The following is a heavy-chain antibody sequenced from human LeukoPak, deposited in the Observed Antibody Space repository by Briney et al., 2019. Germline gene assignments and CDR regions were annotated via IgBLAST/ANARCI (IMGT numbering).Heavy chain of an antibody. J-gene: IGHJ4*02. CDR1: GGSISSYY. Sequence: SETLSLTCTVSGGSISSYYWSWIRQPPGKGLEWIGYIYYSGSTNYNPSLKSRVTISVDTSKNQFSLKLSSVTAADTAVYYCAKDLKVATSDWGQGTLVTVSS. D-gene: IGHD5-12*01. V-gene: IGHV4-59*12. CDR2: IYYSGST. CDR3: AKDLKVATSD.